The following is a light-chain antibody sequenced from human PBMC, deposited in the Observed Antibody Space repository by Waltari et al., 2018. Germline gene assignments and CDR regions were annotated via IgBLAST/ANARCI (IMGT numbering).Light chain of an antibody. CDR1: SSNIGAGYD. J-gene: IGLJ2*01. Sequence: QSVLTQPPSVSGAPGQRVTIPCTGSSSNIGAGYDVHWYQQLPGTAPKLLIYDNNNRPSGVPDRFSGSKSGTSGSLAITGLQAEDEADYYCQSYDRSLSGSVFGGGTKLTVL. CDR3: QSYDRSLSGSV. V-gene: IGLV1-40*01. CDR2: DNN.